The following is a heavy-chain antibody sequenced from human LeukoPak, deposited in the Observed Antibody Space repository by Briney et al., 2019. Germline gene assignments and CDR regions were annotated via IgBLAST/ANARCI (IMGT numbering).Heavy chain of an antibody. CDR1: GFTFSSYG. D-gene: IGHD5-12*01. J-gene: IGHJ6*03. Sequence: GGSLRLSCAASGFTFSSYGMHWVRQAPGKGLEWVAFIRYDGSNKYYADSVKGRFTISRGNSKNTPYLQMKSLRAEDTAVYYCAKGGGYEAQYYYYLDVWGKGTTVTISS. V-gene: IGHV3-30*02. CDR3: AKGGGYEAQYYYYLDV. CDR2: IRYDGSNK.